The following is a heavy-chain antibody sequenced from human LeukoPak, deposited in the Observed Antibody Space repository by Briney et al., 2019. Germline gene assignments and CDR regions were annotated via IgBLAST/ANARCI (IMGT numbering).Heavy chain of an antibody. CDR2: IHPNNGGT. CDR1: GYTFTDYY. J-gene: IGHJ4*02. V-gene: IGHV1-2*02. D-gene: IGHD6-6*01. CDR3: GRKSAARKTSEFDY. Sequence: ASVTLSCKASGYTFTDYYMNWVRQAPGQGLEWMGWIHPNNGGTNYAQKFQGRVTMTRDTSISTAYMELSRLTSDDTAVYYCGRKSAARKTSEFDYWGQGTLVTVSS.